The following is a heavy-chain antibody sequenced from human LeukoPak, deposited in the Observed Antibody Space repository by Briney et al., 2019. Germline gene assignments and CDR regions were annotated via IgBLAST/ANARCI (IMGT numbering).Heavy chain of an antibody. CDR1: GYSFTNSW. CDR3: ALRGLGGSVPYYFDY. Sequence: PGESLKISCKGSGYSFTNSWIGWVRQMPGKGLEWMGIIYPGDSDTRYSPSLQGQVTISADKSISTAYLQWSSLKASDTAMYYCALRGLGGSVPYYFDYWGQGTLVSVSS. V-gene: IGHV5-51*01. J-gene: IGHJ4*02. CDR2: IYPGDSDT. D-gene: IGHD3-10*01.